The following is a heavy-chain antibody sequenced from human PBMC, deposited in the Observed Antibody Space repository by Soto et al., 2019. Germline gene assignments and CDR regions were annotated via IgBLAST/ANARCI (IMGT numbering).Heavy chain of an antibody. Sequence: SETLSLTCAVYGGSFSGYFWTWIRQPPGKGLEWIGDIYYSGSTNYNPSLKSRVTISVDTSKNQFSLKLSSVTAADTAVYYCARSHLYYDSSGYPDYWGQGTLVTVSS. J-gene: IGHJ4*02. D-gene: IGHD3-22*01. V-gene: IGHV4-34*01. CDR2: IYYSGST. CDR1: GGSFSGYF. CDR3: ARSHLYYDSSGYPDY.